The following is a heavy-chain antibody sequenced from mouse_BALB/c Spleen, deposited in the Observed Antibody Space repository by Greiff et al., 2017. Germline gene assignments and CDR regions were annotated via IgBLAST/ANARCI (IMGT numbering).Heavy chain of an antibody. Sequence: VQLQQSGPELVKPGASVKMSCKASGYTFTSYYMNWVKQKPGQGLEWIGYINPYNDGTKYNEKFKGKATLASDKSSSPADMELSSLTTEDSAVYYCARVDYYVDYWGQGTTLTVSS. CDR2: INPYNDGT. D-gene: IGHD2-4*01. CDR3: ARVDYYVDY. J-gene: IGHJ2*01. CDR1: GYTFTSYY. V-gene: IGHV1-14*01.